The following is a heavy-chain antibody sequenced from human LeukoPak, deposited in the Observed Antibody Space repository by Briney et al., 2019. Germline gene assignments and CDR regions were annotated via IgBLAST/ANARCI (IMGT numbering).Heavy chain of an antibody. CDR1: GFTFRSFA. Sequence: GGSLRLSCEGSGFTFRSFAVTWIRQAPGKGLEWVAVISYDGSNKYYADSVKGRFTISRDNSKNTLYLQMNSLRAEDTAVYYCARARYDFEDYYYYMDVWGKGTTVTVSS. J-gene: IGHJ6*03. V-gene: IGHV3-30-3*01. CDR3: ARARYDFEDYYYYMDV. D-gene: IGHD3-3*01. CDR2: ISYDGSNK.